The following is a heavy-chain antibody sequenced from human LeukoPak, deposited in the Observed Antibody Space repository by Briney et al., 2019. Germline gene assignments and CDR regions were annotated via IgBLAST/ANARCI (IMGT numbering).Heavy chain of an antibody. J-gene: IGHJ4*02. CDR1: GFTFSSYA. V-gene: IGHV3-30-3*01. D-gene: IGHD1-26*01. CDR2: ISYDGSNK. Sequence: GRSLRLSCAASGFTFSSYAMHWVRQAPGKGLEWVAVISYDGSNKYYADSVKGRFTISRDNSKSTLYLQMNSLRAEDTAVYYCARDPEVGATGNSPFDYWGQGTLVTVSS. CDR3: ARDPEVGATGNSPFDY.